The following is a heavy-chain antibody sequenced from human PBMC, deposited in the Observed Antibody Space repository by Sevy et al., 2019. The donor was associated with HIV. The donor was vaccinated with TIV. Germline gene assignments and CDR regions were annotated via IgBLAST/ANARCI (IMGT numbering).Heavy chain of an antibody. CDR2: ITVTGITI. J-gene: IGHJ6*02. D-gene: IGHD2-21*01. V-gene: IGHV3-11*01. Sequence: GESLRLSCAASGFTFTDYYMSWIRQAPGKGLEWVSYITVTGITIYYADSVKGRFTISRDNAKNSLYLQMNSLRAEDTAVYYCSRGVISPVADVWGQGTTVTVSS. CDR1: GFTFTDYY. CDR3: SRGVISPVADV.